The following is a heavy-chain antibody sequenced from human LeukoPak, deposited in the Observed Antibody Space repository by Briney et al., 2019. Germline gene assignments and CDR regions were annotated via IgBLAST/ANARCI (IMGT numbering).Heavy chain of an antibody. D-gene: IGHD4-17*01. V-gene: IGHV3-23*01. J-gene: IGHJ4*02. Sequence: GGSLRLSCAASGFTFSSYAMSWVRLAPGKGLEWVSAISGSGGSTYYADSVKGRFTISRDNSKNTLYLQMNSLRAEDTAVYYCAKSGTSTVTGYFDYWGQGTLVTVSS. CDR2: ISGSGGST. CDR3: AKSGTSTVTGYFDY. CDR1: GFTFSSYA.